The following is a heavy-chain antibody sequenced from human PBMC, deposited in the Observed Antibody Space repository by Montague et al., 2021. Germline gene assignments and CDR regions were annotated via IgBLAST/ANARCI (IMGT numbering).Heavy chain of an antibody. CDR1: GFTFSSYW. J-gene: IGHJ4*02. CDR3: ARSYDS. Sequence: SLRLSCAASGFTFSSYWMHWVRQAPGKGLVWVPTIKTDGSSTNYADSVKGRFTISRDNAKNTLYLQMNSLRVEDTAVYYCARSYDSWGQGALVTVSS. V-gene: IGHV3-74*01. D-gene: IGHD3-10*01. CDR2: IKTDGSST.